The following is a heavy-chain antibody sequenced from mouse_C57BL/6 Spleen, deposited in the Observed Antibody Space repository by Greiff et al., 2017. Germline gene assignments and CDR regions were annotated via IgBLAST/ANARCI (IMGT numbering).Heavy chain of an antibody. CDR3: TRDYYGSSYVEYFDV. CDR2: IDPETGGT. V-gene: IGHV1-15*01. Sequence: QVQLQQSGAELVRPGASVTLSCKASGYTFTDYEMHWVKQTPVHGLEWIGAIDPETGGTAYNQKFKGKAILTADKSSSTAYMELRSLTSEDSAVYYCTRDYYGSSYVEYFDVWGTGTTVTVSS. CDR1: GYTFTDYE. J-gene: IGHJ1*03. D-gene: IGHD1-1*01.